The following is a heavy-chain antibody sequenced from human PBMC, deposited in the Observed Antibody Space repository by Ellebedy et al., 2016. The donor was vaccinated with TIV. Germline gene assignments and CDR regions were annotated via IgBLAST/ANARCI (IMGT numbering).Heavy chain of an antibody. Sequence: GESLKISCADSGFTFSSYWMSWVRQAPGKGLEWVANIKLDGSETPYVASVKGRFTISRDNAKNSLYLQMNSLRAEDTAVYYCARDNYKVSVAGSNWGQGTLVTVSS. V-gene: IGHV3-7*01. D-gene: IGHD6-19*01. CDR3: ARDNYKVSVAGSN. J-gene: IGHJ4*02. CDR1: GFTFSSYW. CDR2: IKLDGSET.